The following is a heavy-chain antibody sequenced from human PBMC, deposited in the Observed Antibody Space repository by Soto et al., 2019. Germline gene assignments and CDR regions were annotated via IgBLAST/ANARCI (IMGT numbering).Heavy chain of an antibody. CDR1: GFTFSSYG. CDR3: AKDYGVDYYGSGLH. CDR2: ISYDGSNK. J-gene: IGHJ4*02. V-gene: IGHV3-30*18. Sequence: TGGPLRLSCAASGFTFSSYGMHWVRQAQGKGLEWVAVISYDGSNKYYADSVKGRFTISRDNSKNTLYLQMNSLRAEDTAVYYCAKDYGVDYYGSGLHWGQGTLVTVSS. D-gene: IGHD3-10*01.